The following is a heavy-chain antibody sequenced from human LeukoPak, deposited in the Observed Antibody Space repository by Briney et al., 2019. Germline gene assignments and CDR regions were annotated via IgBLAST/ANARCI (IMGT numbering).Heavy chain of an antibody. CDR3: ARLYGRYYFDY. J-gene: IGHJ4*02. CDR1: GYTFTSYG. Sequence: GASVKVSCKASGYTFTSYGISWVRQAPGQGLEWMGWISAYNGNTNYAQKFQGRVTMTRDTSISTAYMELSRLRSDDTAVYYCARLYGRYYFDYWGQGTLVTVSS. D-gene: IGHD4-17*01. V-gene: IGHV1-18*01. CDR2: ISAYNGNT.